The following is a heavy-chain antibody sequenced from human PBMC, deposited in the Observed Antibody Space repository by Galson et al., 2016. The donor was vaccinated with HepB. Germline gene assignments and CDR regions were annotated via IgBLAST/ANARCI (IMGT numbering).Heavy chain of an antibody. D-gene: IGHD2-21*02. Sequence: SVKVSCKASGYTFTTYGISWVRQAPGQGLEWMGWISGYIGNTNYAQKVQGRATMTTDISTSTAYMELRSLRSDDTAVYYCARWSVTGGYFDYWGQGTLVTVSS. V-gene: IGHV1-18*01. CDR1: GYTFTTYG. CDR3: ARWSVTGGYFDY. J-gene: IGHJ4*02. CDR2: ISGYIGNT.